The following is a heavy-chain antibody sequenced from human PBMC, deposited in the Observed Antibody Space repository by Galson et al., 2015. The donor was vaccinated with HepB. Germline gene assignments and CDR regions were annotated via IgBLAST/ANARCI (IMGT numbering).Heavy chain of an antibody. CDR2: ISSSGSTI. J-gene: IGHJ6*03. Sequence: SLRLSCAASGFTFSDYYMSWIRQAPGKGLEWVSYISSSGSTIYYADSVKGRFTISRDNAKNSLYLQMNSLRAEDTAVYYCARVGAPLAAAGTPFYYYYMDVWGKGTTVTVSS. V-gene: IGHV3-11*01. D-gene: IGHD6-13*01. CDR3: ARVGAPLAAAGTPFYYYYMDV. CDR1: GFTFSDYY.